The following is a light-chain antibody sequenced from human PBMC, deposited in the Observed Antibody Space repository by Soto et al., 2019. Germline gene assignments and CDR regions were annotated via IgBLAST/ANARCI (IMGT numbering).Light chain of an antibody. Sequence: EFVLTQSPGTLSLSPGERATLSCRASQTVRNNYLAWYQQKPGQAPRLLIYDASSRATGIPDRFSGGGSGTDFTLTISRLEPEDFAVYYCQQYGSSPETLGQGTKVDIK. CDR1: QTVRNNY. CDR2: DAS. V-gene: IGKV3-20*01. CDR3: QQYGSSPET. J-gene: IGKJ1*01.